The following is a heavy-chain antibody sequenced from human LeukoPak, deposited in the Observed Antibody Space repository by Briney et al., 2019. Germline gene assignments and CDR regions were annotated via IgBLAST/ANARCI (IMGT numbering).Heavy chain of an antibody. CDR1: GFTVSSNY. J-gene: IGHJ3*02. V-gene: IGHV3-53*01. D-gene: IGHD5-24*01. CDR2: IYSGVPT. Sequence: GGSLRLSCAASGFTVSSNYMCWVRQAPGKGLEWVSVIYSGVPTYYADSVKGRFTISRDNSKNTLYLQMNSLRAEDTAVYYCARDRGPTRAFDIWGQGTMVTVS. CDR3: ARDRGPTRAFDI.